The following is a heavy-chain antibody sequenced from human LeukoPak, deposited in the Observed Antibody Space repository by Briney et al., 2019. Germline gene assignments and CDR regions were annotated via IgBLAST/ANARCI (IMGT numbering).Heavy chain of an antibody. D-gene: IGHD6-19*01. CDR3: AREIAVAGFANHLYYYYYYYMDV. Sequence: SETLSLTCTVSGGSISSGSYYWSWIRQPAGKGLEWIGRIYTSGSTNYNPSLNSRVTISVDTSKNQFSLKLSSVTAADTAVYYCAREIAVAGFANHLYYYYYYYMDVWGKGTTVTVSS. CDR2: IYTSGST. V-gene: IGHV4-61*02. J-gene: IGHJ6*03. CDR1: GGSISSGSYY.